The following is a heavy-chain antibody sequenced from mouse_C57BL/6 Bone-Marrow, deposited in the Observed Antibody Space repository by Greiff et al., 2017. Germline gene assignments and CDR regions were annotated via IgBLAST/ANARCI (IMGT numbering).Heavy chain of an antibody. J-gene: IGHJ4*01. CDR3: AMPLMVTTAYAMDY. D-gene: IGHD2-2*01. CDR1: GYPFTSYW. V-gene: IGHV1-74*01. Sequence: QVQLKQPGAELVKPGASVKVSCKASGYPFTSYWMHWVKQRPGQGLEWIGRIHPSDSDTNYNQKFKGKATLTVDKSSSTAYMQLSSLTSEDSAVYYCAMPLMVTTAYAMDYWGQGTSVTVSS. CDR2: IHPSDSDT.